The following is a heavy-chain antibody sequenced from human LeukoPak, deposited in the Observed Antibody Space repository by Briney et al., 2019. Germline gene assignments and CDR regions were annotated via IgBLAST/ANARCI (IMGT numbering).Heavy chain of an antibody. CDR1: GGSFSGYY. CDR3: ARQWYSSSSFDY. Sequence: SETLSLTCAVYGGSFSGYYWSWIRQPPGKGLEWIGEINHSGSTNYNPSLKSRVTISVDTSKNQFSLKLSSVTAADTAVYYCARQWYSSSSFDYWGQGTLVTVSS. D-gene: IGHD6-6*01. J-gene: IGHJ4*02. CDR2: INHSGST. V-gene: IGHV4-34*01.